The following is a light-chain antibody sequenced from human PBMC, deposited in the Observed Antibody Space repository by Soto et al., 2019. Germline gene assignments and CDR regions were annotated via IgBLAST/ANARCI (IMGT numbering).Light chain of an antibody. CDR3: CSYAGGSSFYV. CDR1: SSDVGSYNF. V-gene: IGLV2-23*03. J-gene: IGLJ1*01. CDR2: EGT. Sequence: ALTQPASVSGSPGQSITISCTGTSSDVGSYNFVSWYQQHPGNAPKLMIYEGTKRPSGVSNRFSGSKSGTTASLTISGLQAEDEADYYCCSYAGGSSFYVFATGTKVTVL.